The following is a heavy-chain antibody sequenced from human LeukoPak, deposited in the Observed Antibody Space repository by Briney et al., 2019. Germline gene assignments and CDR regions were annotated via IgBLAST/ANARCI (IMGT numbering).Heavy chain of an antibody. V-gene: IGHV1-69*05. CDR2: IIPIFGTA. Sequence: SVKVSCKASGGTFRSYAISWVRQAPGQGLEWMGGIIPIFGTANYAQKFQGRVTITTDESTSTAYMELSSLRSEDTAVYYCARGFYYDFWSGYYVYWGQGTLVTVSS. D-gene: IGHD3-3*01. CDR3: ARGFYYDFWSGYYVY. CDR1: GGTFRSYA. J-gene: IGHJ4*02.